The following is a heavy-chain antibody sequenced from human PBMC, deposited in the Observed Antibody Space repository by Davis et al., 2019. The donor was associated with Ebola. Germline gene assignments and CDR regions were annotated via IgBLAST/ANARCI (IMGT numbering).Heavy chain of an antibody. D-gene: IGHD6-19*01. J-gene: IGHJ5*02. CDR2: ISGSGGST. CDR1: GFTFSSYA. CDR3: AKDSSGWYVNNWFDP. V-gene: IGHV3-23*01. Sequence: GESLKISCAASGFTFSSYAMSWVRQAPGKGLEWVSAISGSGGSTYYADSVKGRFTISRDNSKNTLYLQMNSLRAEDTAVYYRAKDSSGWYVNNWFDPWGQGTLVTVSS.